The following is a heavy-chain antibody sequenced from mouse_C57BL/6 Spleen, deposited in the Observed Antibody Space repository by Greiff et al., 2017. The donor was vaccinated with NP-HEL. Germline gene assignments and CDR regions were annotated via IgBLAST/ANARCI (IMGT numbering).Heavy chain of an antibody. CDR2: ISSGGDYI. V-gene: IGHV5-9-1*02. Sequence: EVKLMESGEGLVKPGGSLKLSCAASGFTFSSYAMSWVRQTPEKRLEWVAYISSGGDYIYYADTVKGRFTISRDNARNTLYLQMSSLKSEDTAMYYCTRWGGYDDGGAMDYWGQGTSVTVSS. D-gene: IGHD2-2*01. J-gene: IGHJ4*01. CDR1: GFTFSSYA. CDR3: TRWGGYDDGGAMDY.